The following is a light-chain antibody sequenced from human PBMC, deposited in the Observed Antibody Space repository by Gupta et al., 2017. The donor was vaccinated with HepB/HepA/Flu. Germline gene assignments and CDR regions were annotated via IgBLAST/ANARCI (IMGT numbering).Light chain of an antibody. CDR3: QQLKNYPLT. V-gene: IGKV1-9*01. J-gene: IGKJ4*01. Sequence: DIQLTQSPSFLSASVGDRVTITCRASQGIASYLGWYQQKPGKAPKFLIYAASTVQSGVPSRFSGSGSGTEFTLTINSLQPEDFATYYCQQLKNYPLTFGRGTTVEIK. CDR2: AAS. CDR1: QGIASY.